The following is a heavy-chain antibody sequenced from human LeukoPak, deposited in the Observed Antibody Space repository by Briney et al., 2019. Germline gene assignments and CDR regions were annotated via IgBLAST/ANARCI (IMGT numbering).Heavy chain of an antibody. CDR1: GFTFSNYW. V-gene: IGHV3-7*01. D-gene: IGHD6-13*01. J-gene: IGHJ4*02. CDR2: IKEDGGEK. Sequence: QSGGSLSLSCAASGFTFSNYWMSWVRQAPGKGLEWVANIKEDGGEKYYVDSVKGRFTIFRDNARNSLYLQMNSLRAEDTAVYYCASGRQLGYWGQGTLVTVSS. CDR3: ASGRQLGY.